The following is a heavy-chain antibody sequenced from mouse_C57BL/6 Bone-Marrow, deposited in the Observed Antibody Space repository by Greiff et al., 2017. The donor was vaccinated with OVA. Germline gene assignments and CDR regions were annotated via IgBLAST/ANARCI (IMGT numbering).Heavy chain of an antibody. CDR1: GFTFSDYY. D-gene: IGHD1-1*01. J-gene: IGHJ2*01. Sequence: EVHLVESGGGLVQPGGSLKLSCAASGFTFSDYYMYWVRQTPEKRLEWVAYISNGGGSTYYPDTVKGRLTISRDNAKNTLYLQMSRLKSEDTAMYYCARRHITTVVIDYWGQGTTLTVSS. CDR2: ISNGGGST. V-gene: IGHV5-12*01. CDR3: ARRHITTVVIDY.